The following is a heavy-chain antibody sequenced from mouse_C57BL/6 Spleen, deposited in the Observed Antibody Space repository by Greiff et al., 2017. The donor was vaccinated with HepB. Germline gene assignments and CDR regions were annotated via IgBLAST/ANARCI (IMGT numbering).Heavy chain of an antibody. CDR1: GYTFTSYW. CDR2: IDPSDSYT. D-gene: IGHD3-3*01. J-gene: IGHJ2*01. CDR3: ASGHGDYFDY. Sequence: QVQLQQSGAELVMPGASVKLSCKASGYTFTSYWMHWVKQRPGQGLEWIGEIDPSDSYTNYNQKFKGKSTLTVDKSSSTAYMQLSSLTSEDSAVYDCASGHGDYFDYWGQGTTLTVSS. V-gene: IGHV1-69*01.